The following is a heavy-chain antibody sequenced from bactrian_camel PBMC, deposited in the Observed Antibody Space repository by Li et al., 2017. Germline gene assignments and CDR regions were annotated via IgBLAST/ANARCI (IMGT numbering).Heavy chain of an antibody. CDR1: GCYIKTYC. D-gene: IGHD3*01. J-gene: IGHJ4*01. CDR2: LDSDDSL. CDR3: AFDPEWTGCGADSSRYNY. V-gene: IGHV3S1*01. Sequence: HVQLVESGGGSVQAGGSLRLSCKGRDGCYIKTYCVAWFRQAPGKEREGVAFLDSDDSLDYAESVKGRFTISKDNAKETPYLQMNNLKSEDTAMYYCAFDPEWTGCGADSSRYNYLGQGTQVTVS.